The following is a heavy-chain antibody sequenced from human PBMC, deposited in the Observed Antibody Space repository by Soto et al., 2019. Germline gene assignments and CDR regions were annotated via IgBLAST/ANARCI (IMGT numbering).Heavy chain of an antibody. D-gene: IGHD5-18*01. CDR3: AKGVGYSYGYGYYFDY. CDR1: GFTFSSYS. V-gene: IGHV3-23*01. J-gene: IGHJ4*02. CDR2: ISGSGGST. Sequence: GGSLRLSCAASGFTFSSYSMNWVRQAPGKGLEWVSAISGSGGSTYYADSVKGRFTISRDNSKNTLYLQMNSLRAEDTAVYYCAKGVGYSYGYGYYFDYWGQGTLVTVSS.